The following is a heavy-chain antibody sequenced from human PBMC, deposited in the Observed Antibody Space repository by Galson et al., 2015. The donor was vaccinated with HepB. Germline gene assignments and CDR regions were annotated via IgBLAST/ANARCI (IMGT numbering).Heavy chain of an antibody. J-gene: IGHJ2*01. D-gene: IGHD3-3*01. Sequence: SLRLSCAASGFSFRSYTMNWVRQPPGKGLEWVSYISSSSTTIHYADSVKGRFTISRDNAYNSLYLQMNSLRAEDTAVYYCARGTISGHWYFDLWGRGTLVTVSS. CDR3: ARGTISGHWYFDL. CDR2: ISSSSTTI. V-gene: IGHV3-48*04. CDR1: GFSFRSYT.